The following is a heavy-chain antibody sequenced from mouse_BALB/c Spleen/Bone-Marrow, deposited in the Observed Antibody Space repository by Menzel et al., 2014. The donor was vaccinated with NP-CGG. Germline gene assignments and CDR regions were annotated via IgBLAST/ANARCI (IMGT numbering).Heavy chain of an antibody. D-gene: IGHD1-2*01. J-gene: IGHJ4*01. V-gene: IGHV1S127*01. CDR3: ARELLRLRSAMDY. CDR1: GYSFTSYW. CDR2: IDPSDSET. Sequence: QVQLQQPGPQLVRPGASVKMSCKASGYSFTSYWMHWVKQRPGQGLEWIGMIDPSDSETRLNQKFKDKATLTVDKSSSTAYMQLSSPTSEDSAVYYCARELLRLRSAMDYWGQGTSVTVSS.